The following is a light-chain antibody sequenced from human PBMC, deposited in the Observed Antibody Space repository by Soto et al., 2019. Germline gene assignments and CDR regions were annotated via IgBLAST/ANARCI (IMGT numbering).Light chain of an antibody. Sequence: EIVMTQSPASLSVSPGERATLSCRASQTVTRNLAWYQQKPGQAPRLLIYGASTRATGIPARFSGSGSGTEFTLTISSLQPEDYAVSYCQQYSNWTPATFGQGTKVEIK. J-gene: IGKJ1*01. CDR1: QTVTRN. CDR2: GAS. CDR3: QQYSNWTPAT. V-gene: IGKV3-15*01.